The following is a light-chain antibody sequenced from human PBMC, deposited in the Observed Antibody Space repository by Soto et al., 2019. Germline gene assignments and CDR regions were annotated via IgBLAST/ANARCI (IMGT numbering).Light chain of an antibody. Sequence: QPASVSGSPGQSITISCTGTSSDVGSYNLVSWYQQHPGKAPKLVIFEVSQRPSGVSNRFSGSKSGNTASLTISGLQAEDEADYYCCSYAGSSTPYVFGIGTKVTVL. CDR1: SSDVGSYNL. V-gene: IGLV2-23*02. J-gene: IGLJ1*01. CDR3: CSYAGSSTPYV. CDR2: EVS.